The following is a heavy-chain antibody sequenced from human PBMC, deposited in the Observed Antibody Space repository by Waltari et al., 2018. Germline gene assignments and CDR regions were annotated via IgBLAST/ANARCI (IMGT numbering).Heavy chain of an antibody. Sequence: QVQLVESGGGVVQPGRSLRLSCAASGFTFRSHGMHWVRQAPGKGLEWVAVISYDGSNKYYADSVKGRFTISRDNSKNTLYLQMNSLRAEDTAVYYSVTTKGYWGQGTLVTVSS. D-gene: IGHD4-4*01. CDR3: VTTKGY. CDR2: ISYDGSNK. V-gene: IGHV3-30*03. CDR1: GFTFRSHG. J-gene: IGHJ4*02.